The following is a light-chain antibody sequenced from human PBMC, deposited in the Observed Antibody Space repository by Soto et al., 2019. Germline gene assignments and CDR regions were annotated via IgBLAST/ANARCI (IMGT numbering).Light chain of an antibody. V-gene: IGKV1-5*03. CDR3: QHYDTYSYN. Sequence: DIQVTQSPSTLSAYVGDRVTITCRASQSISDSLAWYQQKLGKAPKLLIYKASILESGVPSRFSGSGSGTEFTLTINSLQPDDFATYFCQHYDTYSYNFGQGTKLEIK. CDR1: QSISDS. J-gene: IGKJ2*01. CDR2: KAS.